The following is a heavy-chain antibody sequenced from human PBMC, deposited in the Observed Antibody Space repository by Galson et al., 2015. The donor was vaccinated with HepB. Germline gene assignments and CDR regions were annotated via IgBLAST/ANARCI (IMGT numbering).Heavy chain of an antibody. V-gene: IGHV3-7*01. CDR2: IKEDGGDK. J-gene: IGHJ4*02. Sequence: SLRLSCAASGFTFSSYWMSWVRQAPGKGLEWVANIKEDGGDKYYVDSVKGRFTISRDNANNSLYLQMNSLRAEDTGVYYCARDVPRQHDRNYVGPNWGQGTLVTVSS. CDR1: GFTFSSYW. D-gene: IGHD1-14*01. CDR3: ARDVPRQHDRNYVGPN.